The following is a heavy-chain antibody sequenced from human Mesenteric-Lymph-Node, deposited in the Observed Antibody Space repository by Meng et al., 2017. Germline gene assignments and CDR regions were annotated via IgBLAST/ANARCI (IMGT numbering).Heavy chain of an antibody. Sequence: SVKVSCKASGGTFSSYAISWVRQAPGQGLEWMGGISPIFGTANYAQKFQGRVTITADESTSTAYMELSSLRSEDTAVYYCARDFRRSEAPPSAAAAVGTWGQGTLVTVSS. D-gene: IGHD6-13*01. J-gene: IGHJ5*02. V-gene: IGHV1-69*13. CDR2: ISPIFGTA. CDR1: GGTFSSYA. CDR3: ARDFRRSEAPPSAAAAVGT.